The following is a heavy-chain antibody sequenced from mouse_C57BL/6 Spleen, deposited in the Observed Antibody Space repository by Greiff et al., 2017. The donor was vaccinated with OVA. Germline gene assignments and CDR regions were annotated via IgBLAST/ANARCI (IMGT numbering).Heavy chain of an antibody. J-gene: IGHJ2*01. CDR2: INPASGGT. D-gene: IGHD2-5*01. CDR3: ARGTYYSKYVYFDY. CDR1: GYAFTNYL. Sequence: VQLQQSGAELVRPGTSVKVSCKASGYAFTNYLIEWVKQRPGQGLEWIGVINPASGGTNYHEKFKGKATLTADKSSSTAYMQLSRLTTEDSAVYFCARGTYYSKYVYFDYWGQGTTLTVSS. V-gene: IGHV1-54*01.